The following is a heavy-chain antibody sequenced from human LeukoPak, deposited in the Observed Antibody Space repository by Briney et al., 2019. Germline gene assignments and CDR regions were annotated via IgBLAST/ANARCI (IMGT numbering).Heavy chain of an antibody. CDR3: ARVQLPATKGAFDI. CDR2: IYTSGGT. Sequence: PSETLSLTCSVSDGSISTYYWSWIRQPARRGLEWIGRIYTSGGTNYNPSLKSRVTMSVDTSKNQFSLRMTSVTAADTALYWCARVQLPATKGAFDIWGQGTMVTVPS. V-gene: IGHV4-4*07. CDR1: DGSISTYY. J-gene: IGHJ3*02. D-gene: IGHD2-2*01.